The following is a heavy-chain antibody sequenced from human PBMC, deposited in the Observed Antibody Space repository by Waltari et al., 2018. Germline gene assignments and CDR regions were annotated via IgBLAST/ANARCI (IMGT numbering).Heavy chain of an antibody. CDR2: IIPNLGTA. Sequence: QVQLVQSGAEVKKPGSSVKVSCKASGGTFSSYAISWVRQAPGQGLEWMGGIIPNLGTANYEQKFQGRVTITADESTSTAYMELSSLRSEDTAVYYCARAASGYYDSSGQSGAFDIWGQGTMVTVSS. CDR1: GGTFSSYA. J-gene: IGHJ3*02. CDR3: ARAASGYYDSSGQSGAFDI. V-gene: IGHV1-69*13. D-gene: IGHD3-22*01.